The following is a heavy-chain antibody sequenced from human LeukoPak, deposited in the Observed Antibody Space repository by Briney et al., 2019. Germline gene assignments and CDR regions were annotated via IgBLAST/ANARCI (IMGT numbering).Heavy chain of an antibody. J-gene: IGHJ4*02. CDR2: ISYDGSNK. CDR1: GFTFSSFW. Sequence: GGSLRLSCAASGFTFSSFWMSWVRQAPGKGLEWVAVISYDGSNKYYADSVKGRFTISRDNSKNTLYLQMNSLRAEDTAVYYCARGASSSWYKDYWGQGTLVTVSS. V-gene: IGHV3-30*03. D-gene: IGHD6-13*01. CDR3: ARGASSSWYKDY.